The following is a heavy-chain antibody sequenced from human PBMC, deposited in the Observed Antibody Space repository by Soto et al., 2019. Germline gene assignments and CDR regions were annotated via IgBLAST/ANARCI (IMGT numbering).Heavy chain of an antibody. D-gene: IGHD4-17*01. Sequence: GGSLRLSCAASGFTFSSYSMNWVRQAPGKGLEWVSYISSSSTIYYADSVKGRFTISRDNAKNSLYLQMNSLRDEDTAVYYCASSDYGGNEYYFDYWGQGTLVTVSS. V-gene: IGHV3-48*02. CDR2: ISSSSTI. CDR3: ASSDYGGNEYYFDY. J-gene: IGHJ4*02. CDR1: GFTFSSYS.